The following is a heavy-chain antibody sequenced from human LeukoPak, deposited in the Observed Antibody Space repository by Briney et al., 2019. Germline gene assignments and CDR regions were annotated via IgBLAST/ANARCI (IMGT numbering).Heavy chain of an antibody. V-gene: IGHV3-66*01. D-gene: IGHD2-15*01. CDR3: ARDSGRGHDY. Sequence: PGGSLRLSCVASGFTVSSSYMSWVRQAPEKGLEWVSVIYSGGYTYYADSMKGRFTISRDNSKNTLFLQMNSLRAEDTAVYYCARDSGRGHDYWGQGTLVTVSS. J-gene: IGHJ4*02. CDR2: IYSGGYT. CDR1: GFTVSSSY.